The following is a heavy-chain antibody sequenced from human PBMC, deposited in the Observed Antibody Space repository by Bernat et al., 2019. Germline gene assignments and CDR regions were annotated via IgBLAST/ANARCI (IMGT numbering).Heavy chain of an antibody. J-gene: IGHJ3*02. Sequence: HLQLQESGPGLVKPSETLSLTCTVSGGSISSSGFYWAWIRQPPGKGLECIGSIYYSGSTYYSPSLTGRVTISVDTSKNQFSLKLSYVTAADTAVYYCARHSDGSGGYSGPNAFDIWGQGNMVTVSS. V-gene: IGHV4-39*01. CDR3: ARHSDGSGGYSGPNAFDI. D-gene: IGHD3-10*01. CDR1: GGSISSSGFY. CDR2: IYYSGST.